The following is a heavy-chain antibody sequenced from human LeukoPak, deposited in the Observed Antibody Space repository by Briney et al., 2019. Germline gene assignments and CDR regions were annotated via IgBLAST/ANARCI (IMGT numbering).Heavy chain of an antibody. J-gene: IGHJ6*02. CDR2: IYTSGSA. Sequence: SETLSLTCTVSGDSISVYYWTWIRQPAGKGLEWIGRIYTSGSANYNPSLKNRVTMSVDTSRNQFSLKLTSVTAADTAVYYCARQKWEQQGRDYYFNGLDVWGPGTTVIVSS. CDR3: ARQKWEQQGRDYYFNGLDV. CDR1: GDSISVYY. V-gene: IGHV4-4*07. D-gene: IGHD1/OR15-1a*01.